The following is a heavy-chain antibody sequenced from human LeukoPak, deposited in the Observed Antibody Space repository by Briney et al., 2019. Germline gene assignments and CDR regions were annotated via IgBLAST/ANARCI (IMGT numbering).Heavy chain of an antibody. J-gene: IGHJ4*02. V-gene: IGHV3-23*01. CDR1: GFTFSSYA. Sequence: GGSLRLSCAASGFTFSSYAMSWVRHAPGKGLEWVSAISGSGGSTYYADSVKGRFTISRDNSKNTLYLQMNSLRAEDTAVYYCATYCSSTSGRGVDYWGQGTLVTVSS. D-gene: IGHD2-2*01. CDR2: ISGSGGST. CDR3: ATYCSSTSGRGVDY.